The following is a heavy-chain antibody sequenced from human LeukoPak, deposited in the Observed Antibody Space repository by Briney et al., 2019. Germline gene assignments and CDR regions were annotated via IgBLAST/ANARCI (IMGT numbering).Heavy chain of an antibody. CDR3: ANGGNFDY. V-gene: IGHV3-30*18. Sequence: PGGSLRLSCAASGFTFSSYGMHWVRQAPGKGLEWVAVISYDGSNKYYADSVKGRFTISRDNSKNTLYLQMNSLRAEDTAVYYCANGGNFDYWGQGTLVTVSS. D-gene: IGHD4-23*01. CDR2: ISYDGSNK. CDR1: GFTFSSYG. J-gene: IGHJ4*02.